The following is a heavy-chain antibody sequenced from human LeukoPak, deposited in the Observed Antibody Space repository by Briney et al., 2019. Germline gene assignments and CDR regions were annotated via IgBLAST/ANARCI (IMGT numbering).Heavy chain of an antibody. D-gene: IGHD3-10*01. CDR1: GGSISSGDYY. CDR2: IYYSGTT. Sequence: PSQTLSLTCTVSGGSISSGDYYWSWIRQPPGKGLEWIGYIYYSGTTYYNPSLKSRVTISVDTSKNQFSLKLSSVTAADTAVYYCARDQGELWFGEWGQGTLVTVSS. J-gene: IGHJ4*02. V-gene: IGHV4-30-4*01. CDR3: ARDQGELWFGE.